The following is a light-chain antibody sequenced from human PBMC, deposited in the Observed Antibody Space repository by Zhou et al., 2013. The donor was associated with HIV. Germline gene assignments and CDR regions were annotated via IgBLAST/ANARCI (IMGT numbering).Light chain of an antibody. CDR3: QQRSNWPPT. CDR1: QSVRNDY. V-gene: IGKV3-11*01. J-gene: IGKJ3*01. CDR2: DAS. Sequence: EIVLTQSPDTLSLSPGERVTLSCKTSQSVRNDYLAWYQKNRGQAPRLLIYDASNRATGIPARFSGSGSGTDFTLTISSLEPEDFAVYYCQQRSNWPPTFGPGTKVDIK.